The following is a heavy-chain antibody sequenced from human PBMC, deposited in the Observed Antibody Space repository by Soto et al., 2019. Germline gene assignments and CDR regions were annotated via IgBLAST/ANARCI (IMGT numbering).Heavy chain of an antibody. CDR3: TASPY. J-gene: IGHJ4*02. CDR1: GFTFSAAA. CDR2: IRSKTNNYVT. V-gene: IGHV3-73*01. Sequence: GGSLRLSCVGSGFTFSAAAIHWVRQAPGQGLEWIGRIRSKTNNYVTAYSASVEGRFTLSRDDSRNTTYLEMQSLRVEDTAVYFCTASPYWGQGTLVTVSS.